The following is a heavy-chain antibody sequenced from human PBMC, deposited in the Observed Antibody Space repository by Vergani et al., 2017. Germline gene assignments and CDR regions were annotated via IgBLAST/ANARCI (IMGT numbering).Heavy chain of an antibody. Sequence: QVQLVQSGAEVKKPGASVKVSCKASGYTFTSYGISWVRQAPGQGLEWMGWISAYNGNTNYAQKLQGRVTMTTDKSTSTASVELRSLRSDDTAVYYCARDQSMITFGGVIGGSDAFDIWGQGKMVTVSS. CDR2: ISAYNGNT. J-gene: IGHJ3*02. V-gene: IGHV1-18*04. CDR3: ARDQSMITFGGVIGGSDAFDI. CDR1: GYTFTSYG. D-gene: IGHD3-16*02.